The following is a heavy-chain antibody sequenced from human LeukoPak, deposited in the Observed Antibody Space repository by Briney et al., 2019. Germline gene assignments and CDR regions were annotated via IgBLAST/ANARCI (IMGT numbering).Heavy chain of an antibody. CDR1: GFTFSRYW. Sequence: GGPLRLSCAASGFTFSRYWMHWVRQAPGKGLVWVSRIDEYGTTINYADSVKGRFTISRNNAGDTLFLQMNSLKAEETGVYYCATDLSGRQDYWGQGTLVTVSS. D-gene: IGHD5-12*01. CDR2: IDEYGTTI. CDR3: ATDLSGRQDY. J-gene: IGHJ4*02. V-gene: IGHV3-74*01.